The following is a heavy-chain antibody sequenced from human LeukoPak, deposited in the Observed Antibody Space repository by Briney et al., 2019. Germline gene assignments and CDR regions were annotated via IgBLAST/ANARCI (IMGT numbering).Heavy chain of an antibody. CDR3: AAVAGTAMYYFDY. V-gene: IGHV1-69*04. D-gene: IGHD6-19*01. J-gene: IGHJ4*02. Sequence: SVKVSCKASGGTFSSYAISWVRQAPGQGLEWMGRIIPILGIANYAQKSQGRVTITADKSTSTAYMELSSLRSEDTAVYYCAAVAGTAMYYFDYWGQGTLVTVSS. CDR1: GGTFSSYA. CDR2: IIPILGIA.